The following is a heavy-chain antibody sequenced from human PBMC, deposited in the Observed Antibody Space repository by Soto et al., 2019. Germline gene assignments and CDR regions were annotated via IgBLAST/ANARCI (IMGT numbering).Heavy chain of an antibody. CDR3: AMALYGRSSRFYF. D-gene: IGHD2-15*01. CDR1: GFTFSNNG. Sequence: QVQLVESGGGVVQPGRSLRLSCVASGFTFSNNGIHWVRQAPGKGLEWVAVISSDGSKKYYADSVKGRFTISRDNSKNPLYLQMPSLKAQDTAVSYCAMALYGRSSRFYFSGQGTLVTVSS. CDR2: ISSDGSKK. V-gene: IGHV3-30*03. J-gene: IGHJ4*02.